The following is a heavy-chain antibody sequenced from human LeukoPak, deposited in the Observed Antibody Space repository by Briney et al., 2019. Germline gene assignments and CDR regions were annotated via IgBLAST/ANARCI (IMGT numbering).Heavy chain of an antibody. D-gene: IGHD4-11*01. V-gene: IGHV3-48*03. CDR3: ATKLPSTVYFNS. J-gene: IGHJ4*02. Sequence: PGGSLRHSFAGSGLSFSNYVMNWVGPAPGRGREGVGFISPCDTTTYYARSVKGRFTTSRDNTKNSLFIQMNSVRGEDTAVYYCATKLPSTVYFNSWGQGTLVTVSS. CDR2: ISPCDTTT. CDR1: GLSFSNYV.